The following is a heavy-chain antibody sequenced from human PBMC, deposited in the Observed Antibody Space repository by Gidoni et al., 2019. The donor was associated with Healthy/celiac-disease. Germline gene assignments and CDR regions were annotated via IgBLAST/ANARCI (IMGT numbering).Heavy chain of an antibody. CDR1: GFTFSSYS. Sequence: EVQLVESGGGLVKPGGSLRLSCAASGFTFSSYSMNWVRQAPGKGLEWVSSISSSSSYIYYADSVKGRFTISRDNAKNSLYLQMNSLRAEDTAVYYCARDSLDSSGKDDYWGQGTLVTVSS. V-gene: IGHV3-21*01. J-gene: IGHJ4*02. CDR2: ISSSSSYI. CDR3: ARDSLDSSGKDDY. D-gene: IGHD3-22*01.